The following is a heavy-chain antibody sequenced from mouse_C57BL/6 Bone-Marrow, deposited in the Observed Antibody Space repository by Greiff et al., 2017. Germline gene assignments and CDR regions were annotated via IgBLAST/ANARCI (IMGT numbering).Heavy chain of an antibody. CDR3: ARHIYYYGSSWYFDV. Sequence: VQLQESGAELARPGASVKLSCKASGYTFPSYGISWVKQRTGQGLEWIGEIYPRSGNTYYNEKFKGKATLTADKSSSTAYMELRSLTSEDSAVYFCARHIYYYGSSWYFDVWGTGTTVTVSS. V-gene: IGHV1-81*01. D-gene: IGHD1-1*01. CDR2: IYPRSGNT. J-gene: IGHJ1*03. CDR1: GYTFPSYG.